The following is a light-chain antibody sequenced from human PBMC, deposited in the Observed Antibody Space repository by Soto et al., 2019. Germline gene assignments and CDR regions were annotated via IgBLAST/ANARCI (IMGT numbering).Light chain of an antibody. Sequence: EILFTHSPDTLSLSPGERTTLSCRASQSVGTYLAWYQQKPGQAPRHLIYGASNRSTGIPDRFSGSGSGTDLTLTISRLETEDFAVYYCQHRSNGFGQGTK. V-gene: IGKV3-11*01. J-gene: IGKJ2*01. CDR3: QHRSNG. CDR2: GAS. CDR1: QSVGTY.